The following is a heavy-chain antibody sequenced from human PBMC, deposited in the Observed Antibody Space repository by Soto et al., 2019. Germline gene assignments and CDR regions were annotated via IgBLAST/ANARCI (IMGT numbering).Heavy chain of an antibody. CDR3: AIHPYYDSSGYYLDY. V-gene: IGHV4-59*08. D-gene: IGHD3-22*01. J-gene: IGHJ4*02. Sequence: PSETLSLTCTVSGGSISSYYWSWIRQPPGKGLEWIGYIYYSGSTNYNPSLKSRVTISVDTSKNQFSLKLSSVTAADTAVYYCAIHPYYDSSGYYLDYWGQGTLVTVSS. CDR2: IYYSGST. CDR1: GGSISSYY.